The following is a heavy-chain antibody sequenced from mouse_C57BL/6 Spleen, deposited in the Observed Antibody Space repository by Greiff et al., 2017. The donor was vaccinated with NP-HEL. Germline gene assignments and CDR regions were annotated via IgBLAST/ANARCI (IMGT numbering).Heavy chain of an antibody. D-gene: IGHD1-1*01. J-gene: IGHJ2*01. CDR3: ARCPDYYGSSYDYFDY. Sequence: VQLKESVAELVRPGASVKLSCTASGFTFTNTYMHWVKQRPEQGLEWIGRIDPANGNTNYAPKFQGKATITADKSSSTAYLQLSSLTSEDTAVYYCARCPDYYGSSYDYFDYWGQGTTLTVSS. CDR2: IDPANGNT. V-gene: IGHV14-3*01. CDR1: GFTFTNTY.